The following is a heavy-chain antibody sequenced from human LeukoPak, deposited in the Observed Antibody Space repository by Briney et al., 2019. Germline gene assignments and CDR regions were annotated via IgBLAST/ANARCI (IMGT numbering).Heavy chain of an antibody. Sequence: PSETLSLTCTVSGGSISSFYWSWIRQPPGKGLEWIGNIYTSGTTNYNPSLESRVTISLDTSMNQFSLRLRSVTAADTAVFYCARIAYSSGWYELDYWGQGILVTVSS. D-gene: IGHD6-19*01. V-gene: IGHV4-4*09. CDR1: GGSISSFY. CDR2: IYTSGTT. CDR3: ARIAYSSGWYELDY. J-gene: IGHJ4*02.